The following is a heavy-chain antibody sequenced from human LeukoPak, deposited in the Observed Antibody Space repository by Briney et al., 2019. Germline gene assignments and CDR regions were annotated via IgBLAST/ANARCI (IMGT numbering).Heavy chain of an antibody. CDR1: GFTFSSYG. Sequence: PGGSLRLSCAASGFTFSSYGMHWVRQAPGKGLDWVGSIKQDGSETYYADSLKGRFTISRDNAKSALYLQMNSLRAEDTAVYYCARDAAYDFRNPYRYFQHWGQGTLVTVSS. V-gene: IGHV3-7*01. D-gene: IGHD3-3*01. CDR2: IKQDGSET. J-gene: IGHJ1*01. CDR3: ARDAAYDFRNPYRYFQH.